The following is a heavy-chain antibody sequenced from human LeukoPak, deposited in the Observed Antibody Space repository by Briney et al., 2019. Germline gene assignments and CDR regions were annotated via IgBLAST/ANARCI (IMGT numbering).Heavy chain of an antibody. CDR3: AKNGFTLGGLIDINFDY. Sequence: QAGGSLRLSCAASGFTFSTYGMHWVRQAPGKGLEWVAVISYDGSNKFYGDSVKGRFTISRDNSKNTLYLQMNSLRPEDTAIYYCAKNGFTLGGLIDINFDYWGQGTLVTVSS. CDR1: GFTFSTYG. V-gene: IGHV3-30*18. CDR2: ISYDGSNK. J-gene: IGHJ4*02. D-gene: IGHD3-16*02.